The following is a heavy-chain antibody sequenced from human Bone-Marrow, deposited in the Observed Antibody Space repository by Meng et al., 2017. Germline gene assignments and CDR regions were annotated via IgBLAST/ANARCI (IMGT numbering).Heavy chain of an antibody. V-gene: IGHV4-39*07. CDR3: ARDCPSPFRWFDP. Sequence: QVLVEESGPGLVMPSGTLPLTCTVSGGSISSSSYYWGWIRQPPGKGLEWIGSIYYSGSTYYNPSLKSRVTISVDTSKNQFSLKLSSVTAADTAVYYCARDCPSPFRWFDPWGQGTLVTVSS. CDR1: GGSISSSSYY. J-gene: IGHJ5*02. CDR2: IYYSGST.